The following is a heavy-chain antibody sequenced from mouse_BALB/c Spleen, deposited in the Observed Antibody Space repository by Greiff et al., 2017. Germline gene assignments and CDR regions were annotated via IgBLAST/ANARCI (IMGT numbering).Heavy chain of an antibody. Sequence: EVQPVESGGGSVQPGGSRKPSCAASGFTLSSLGMHWVRQAPQKGLEWVAYISSGSSTYYYADTVKGRFTISRDDPKNTLFLQMTSLRSEDTAMYYYARPAYGDYDAMDYWGQGTSVTVSS. CDR1: GFTLSSLG. V-gene: IGHV5-17*02. D-gene: IGHD2-13*01. CDR2: ISSGSSTY. J-gene: IGHJ4*01. CDR3: ARPAYGDYDAMDY.